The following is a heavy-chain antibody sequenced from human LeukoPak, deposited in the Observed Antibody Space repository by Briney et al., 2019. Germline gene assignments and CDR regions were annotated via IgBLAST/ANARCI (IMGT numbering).Heavy chain of an antibody. CDR1: GFTFSSYW. Sequence: GGSLRLSCAASGFTFSSYWTSWVRQARGKGREWVANIKQDGSEKYYVDSVKGRFTISRDNAKNSLYLQMNSLRAEDTAVYYCAELGITMIGGVWGKGTTVTISS. J-gene: IGHJ6*04. CDR3: AELGITMIGGV. V-gene: IGHV3-7*01. D-gene: IGHD3-10*02. CDR2: IKQDGSEK.